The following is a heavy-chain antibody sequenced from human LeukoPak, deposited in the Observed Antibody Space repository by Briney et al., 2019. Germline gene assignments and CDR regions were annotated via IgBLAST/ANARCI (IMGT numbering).Heavy chain of an antibody. V-gene: IGHV3-30*02. CDR2: IRYDGSNK. Sequence: PGGSLSLLCAASGFTFSSYGMHWVGHAPGKGLEWVAFIRYDGSNKYYADSVKGRFTIARDNSNNTLYLQMNSLRAEDTAVDYCAKKAVTANYYYYYMDEWGKAATVTVSS. CDR3: AKKAVTANYYYYYMDE. J-gene: IGHJ6*03. D-gene: IGHD4-11*01. CDR1: GFTFSSYG.